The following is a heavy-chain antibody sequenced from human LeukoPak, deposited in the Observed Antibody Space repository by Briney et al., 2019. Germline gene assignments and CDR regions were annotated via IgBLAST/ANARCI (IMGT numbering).Heavy chain of an antibody. V-gene: IGHV4-59*02. J-gene: IGHJ4*02. Sequence: SETPSLTCTVSGDSVTAYYWSWIRQPPGKGLEWIGYGDHFGGAIYNPSLKSRVTISVDSSKNQFSLRLTSVPAADTAVDHWAGLSHLYNGTYLLDSWSQGTLVTVSS. D-gene: IGHD1-26*01. CDR1: GDSVTAYY. CDR2: GDHFGGA. CDR3: AGLSHLYNGTYLLDS.